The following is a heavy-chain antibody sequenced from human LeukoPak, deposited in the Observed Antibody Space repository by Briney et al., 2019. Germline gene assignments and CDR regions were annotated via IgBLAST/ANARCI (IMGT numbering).Heavy chain of an antibody. CDR1: GGSISGYL. J-gene: IGHJ6*03. V-gene: IGHV4-59*13. D-gene: IGHD3-22*01. Sequence: SETLTLTCTVSGGSISGYLWTWLRQPPGKGLEWIGYVYDNGDTSYHPSFTGRVSISVAMSKNQFSLKLTSVLAADTAEYYCARQSDYDIDTSHYMDVWGKGTTVTVSS. CDR3: ARQSDYDIDTSHYMDV. CDR2: VYDNGDT.